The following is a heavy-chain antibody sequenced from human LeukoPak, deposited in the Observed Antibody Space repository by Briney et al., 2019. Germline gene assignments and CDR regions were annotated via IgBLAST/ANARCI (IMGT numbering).Heavy chain of an antibody. V-gene: IGHV3-74*01. Sequence: TGGSLRLSCAASGFTFSSYWMHWVRQAPGKGLVWVSRITSDGSITTYADFVKGRFTISRDNAKNTVYLQMNSLRAEDTAVYYCARDVPGQLGGVVYWGQGTLVTVSS. CDR1: GFTFSSYW. J-gene: IGHJ4*02. D-gene: IGHD6-6*01. CDR2: ITSDGSIT. CDR3: ARDVPGQLGGVVY.